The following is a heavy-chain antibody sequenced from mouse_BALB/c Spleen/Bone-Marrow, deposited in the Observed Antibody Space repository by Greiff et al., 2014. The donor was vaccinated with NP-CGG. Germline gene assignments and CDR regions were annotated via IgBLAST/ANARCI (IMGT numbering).Heavy chain of an antibody. Sequence: VQLQQSGAELVRPGASVKLSCKASGYTFTSYWINWVEQRPGQGLGWIGNIYPSDSYTNYNQKFKDKATLTVDKSSSTAYMQLSSPTSEDSAVYYCTRVRGYGSRAWFAYWGQGTLVTVSA. CDR2: IYPSDSYT. V-gene: IGHV1-69*02. D-gene: IGHD1-1*01. CDR1: GYTFTSYW. J-gene: IGHJ3*01. CDR3: TRVRGYGSRAWFAY.